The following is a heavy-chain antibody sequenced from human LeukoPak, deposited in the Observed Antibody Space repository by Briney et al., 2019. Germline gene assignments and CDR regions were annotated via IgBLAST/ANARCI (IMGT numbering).Heavy chain of an antibody. D-gene: IGHD3-10*01. CDR1: GFTFGSNL. CDR2: INRDGTSA. Sequence: GSLRLSCAASGFTFGSNLMYWVRQGPGKGLVWVSHINRDGTSARYADSVKGRFTISRDNAKNTLYLQMNSLRAEDTAVYFCAKDSSGAIDSWGQGTQVTVSS. CDR3: AKDSSGAIDS. V-gene: IGHV3-74*01. J-gene: IGHJ4*02.